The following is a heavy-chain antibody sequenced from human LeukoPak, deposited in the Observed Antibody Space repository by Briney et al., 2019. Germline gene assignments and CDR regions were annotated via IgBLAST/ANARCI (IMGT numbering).Heavy chain of an antibody. D-gene: IGHD3-3*01. CDR2: ISSSSDYI. V-gene: IGHV3-21*01. CDR1: GFTLTNYS. Sequence: GGSLRLSCAASGFTLTNYSMNWVRQAPGKGLEWVSSISSSSDYIYYADSVKGRFTISRDNAKNSLYLQMNSLRAEDTAVYYCARDLEFDYWGQGTLVTVSS. J-gene: IGHJ4*02. CDR3: ARDLEFDY.